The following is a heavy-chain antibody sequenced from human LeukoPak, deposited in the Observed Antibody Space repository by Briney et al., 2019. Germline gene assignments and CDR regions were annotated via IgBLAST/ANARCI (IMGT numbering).Heavy chain of an antibody. J-gene: IGHJ4*02. CDR2: IIPIFGTA. CDR1: GGTFSSYA. D-gene: IGHD1-26*01. CDR3: AREDPLVGAFDY. Sequence: SVKVSCKASGGTFSSYAISWVRQAPGQGLEWMGGIIPIFGTANYAQKFQGRVTITADESTSTAYMELSNLRSEDTAVYYCAREDPLVGAFDYWGQGTLVTVSS. V-gene: IGHV1-69*01.